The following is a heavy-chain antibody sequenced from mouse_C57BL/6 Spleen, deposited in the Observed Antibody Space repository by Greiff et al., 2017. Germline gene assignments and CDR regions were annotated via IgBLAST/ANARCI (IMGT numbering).Heavy chain of an antibody. CDR1: GFTFSSYT. Sequence: EVQRVESGGGLVKPGGSLKLSCAASGFTFSSYTMSWVRQTPEKRLEWVATISGGGGNTYYPDSVKGRFTISRDNAKNTLYLQMSSLRSEDTALYYCARQDYYGSPFAYWGQGTLVTVSA. CDR2: ISGGGGNT. J-gene: IGHJ3*01. V-gene: IGHV5-9*01. D-gene: IGHD1-1*01. CDR3: ARQDYYGSPFAY.